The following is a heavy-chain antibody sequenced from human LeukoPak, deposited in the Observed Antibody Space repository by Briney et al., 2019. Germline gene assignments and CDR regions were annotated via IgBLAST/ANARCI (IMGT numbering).Heavy chain of an antibody. Sequence: GASVKVSCKASGYTFTTYYMHWVRQAPGRGLEWMGIINPSGGSTSYAQKFQGRVTMTRDTSTSTVYMELSSLRSEDTAVYYCARDRARVDYVRIGEAGDRFDYWGQGTLVTVSS. J-gene: IGHJ4*02. D-gene: IGHD4-17*01. CDR2: INPSGGST. CDR3: ARDRARVDYVRIGEAGDRFDY. V-gene: IGHV1-46*01. CDR1: GYTFTTYY.